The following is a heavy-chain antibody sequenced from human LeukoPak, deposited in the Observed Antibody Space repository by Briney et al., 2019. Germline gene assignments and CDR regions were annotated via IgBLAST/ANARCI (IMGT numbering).Heavy chain of an antibody. Sequence: GGSLRLSCAASGFTFSSYSMNWVRQAPGKGLEWVSYISSSSSTIYYADSVKGRFTISRDNAKNSLYLQMNSLRAEDTAVYYCARVGMNYGDYAEDFDYWGQGTLVTVSS. CDR2: ISSSSSTI. J-gene: IGHJ4*02. CDR3: ARVGMNYGDYAEDFDY. D-gene: IGHD4-17*01. CDR1: GFTFSSYS. V-gene: IGHV3-48*04.